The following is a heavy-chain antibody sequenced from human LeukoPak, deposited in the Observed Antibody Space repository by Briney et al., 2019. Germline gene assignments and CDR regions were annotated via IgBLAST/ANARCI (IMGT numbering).Heavy chain of an antibody. D-gene: IGHD4-17*01. Sequence: SQTLSLTRAVSGYSISSGYYWVWIRQPPGKGLEWIGRIHHRGSTYYNPSLKSRVTISVETSKNQFSLKLSSVTAADTAVYYCASPSFPTVTMVYFQHWGQGTLVTVSS. CDR3: ASPSFPTVTMVYFQH. CDR1: GYSISSGYY. CDR2: IHHRGST. V-gene: IGHV4-38-2*01. J-gene: IGHJ1*01.